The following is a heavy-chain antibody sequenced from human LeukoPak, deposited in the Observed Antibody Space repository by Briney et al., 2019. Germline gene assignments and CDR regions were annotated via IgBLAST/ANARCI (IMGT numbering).Heavy chain of an antibody. CDR2: ISSSSSTI. CDR3: ARAASVYCSSTSCYLMDV. D-gene: IGHD2-2*01. J-gene: IGHJ6*03. V-gene: IGHV3-48*01. CDR1: GFTFSDHY. Sequence: PGGSLRLSCAASGFTFSDHYMDWVRQAPGKGLEWVSYISSSSSTIYYADSVKGRFTISRDNAKNSLYLQMNSLRAEDTAVYYCARAASVYCSSTSCYLMDVWGKGTTVTVSS.